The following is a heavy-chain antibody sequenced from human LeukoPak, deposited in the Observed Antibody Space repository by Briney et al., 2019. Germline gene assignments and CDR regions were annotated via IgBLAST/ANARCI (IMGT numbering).Heavy chain of an antibody. CDR2: ISGSGGST. Sequence: PGGSLRLSCAASGFTFSSYSMNWVRQAPGKGLEWVSAISGSGGSTYYADSVKGRFTISRDNSKNTLYLQMNSLRAEDTAVYYCAKASVVVSGFDPWGQGTLVTVSS. V-gene: IGHV3-23*01. J-gene: IGHJ5*02. CDR1: GFTFSSYS. D-gene: IGHD2-15*01. CDR3: AKASVVVSGFDP.